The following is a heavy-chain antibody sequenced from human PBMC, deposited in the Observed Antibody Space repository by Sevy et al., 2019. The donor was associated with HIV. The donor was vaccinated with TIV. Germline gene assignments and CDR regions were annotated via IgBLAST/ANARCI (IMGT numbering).Heavy chain of an antibody. V-gene: IGHV1-24*01. CDR2: FDPEDGET. J-gene: IGHJ4*02. CDR3: ATTKDYYADSGSPFDY. CDR1: GYTLTKLS. Sequence: ASVKVSCKVSGYTLTKLSMHWVRQAPGKGLEWMGSFDPEDGETIYQQKLKGRVTMTEDTSTDTAYMELSSLRSEDTAVYYCATTKDYYADSGSPFDYWGQGTLVTVSS. D-gene: IGHD3-10*01.